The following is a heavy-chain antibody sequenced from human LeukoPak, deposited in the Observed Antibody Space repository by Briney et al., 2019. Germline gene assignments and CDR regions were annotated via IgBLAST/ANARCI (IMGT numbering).Heavy chain of an antibody. CDR1: GFTFSSYS. Sequence: PGGSLRLSCAASGFTFSSYSMNWVRQAPGKGLEWVSGINWNGGSTGYADSVKGRFTISRDNAKNSLYLQMNSLRAEDTALYYCARERDCSSTSCHYYFDYWGQGTLVTVSS. CDR3: ARERDCSSTSCHYYFDY. V-gene: IGHV3-20*04. D-gene: IGHD2-2*01. J-gene: IGHJ4*02. CDR2: INWNGGST.